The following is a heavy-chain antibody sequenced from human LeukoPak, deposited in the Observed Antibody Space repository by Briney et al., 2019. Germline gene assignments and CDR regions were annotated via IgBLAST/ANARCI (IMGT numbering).Heavy chain of an antibody. CDR1: GSTFTSYW. J-gene: IGHJ5*02. CDR3: ARRSGYNLGRDWFDP. D-gene: IGHD5-12*01. CDR2: IYPGDSDT. Sequence: GASLEISCQGSGSTFTSYWIAWVPQLPGKGLEWMGIIYPGDSDTRYSPSFQGQVTISADKSISTAYLQWSSLKASDTAMYYCARRSGYNLGRDWFDPWGQGTLVTVSS. V-gene: IGHV5-51*01.